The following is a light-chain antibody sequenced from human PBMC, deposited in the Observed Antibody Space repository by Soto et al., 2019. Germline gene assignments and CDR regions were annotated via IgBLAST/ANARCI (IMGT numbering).Light chain of an antibody. CDR1: SSDVGAYNY. J-gene: IGLJ2*01. CDR2: DVN. V-gene: IGLV2-14*01. CDR3: TSWTTSTTMK. Sequence: QSALTQPASVSGSPGQSITISCTGTSSDVGAYNYVSWYQQHPGKAPKLMIYDVNIRPSGVSNRFSGSKSGNTASLTISGLQAEDEADYYCTSWTTSTTMKFGGGTQPTVL.